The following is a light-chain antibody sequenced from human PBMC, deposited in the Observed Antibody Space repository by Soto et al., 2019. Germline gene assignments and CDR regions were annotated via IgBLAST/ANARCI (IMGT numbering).Light chain of an antibody. CDR3: SAYTPRSTLV. V-gene: IGLV2-14*01. J-gene: IGLJ3*02. CDR1: MRDVGAYNL. Sequence: QSALTQPASVSGSAGQSITISCSGTMRDVGAYNLVSWYQQHPGTAAKLIIYEVRNRPSGISSRFSGSRSGNTASLTISGLQPEDEGDYYCSAYTPRSTLVFRGGTQLTVL. CDR2: EVR.